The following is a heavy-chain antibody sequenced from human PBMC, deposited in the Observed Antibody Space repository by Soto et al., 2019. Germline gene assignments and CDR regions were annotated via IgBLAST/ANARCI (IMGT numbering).Heavy chain of an antibody. CDR1: GFTFSSFA. D-gene: IGHD6-13*01. Sequence: GGSLRLSCAASGFTFSSFAMGWVRQAPEKGLEWVSAISGSGGSTYYADSVKGRFTISRDNSKNTLYLQLNSLRAEDTAVYYCAKDRGYSSGWYDYWGQGTLVTVSS. CDR3: AKDRGYSSGWYDY. J-gene: IGHJ4*02. V-gene: IGHV3-23*01. CDR2: ISGSGGST.